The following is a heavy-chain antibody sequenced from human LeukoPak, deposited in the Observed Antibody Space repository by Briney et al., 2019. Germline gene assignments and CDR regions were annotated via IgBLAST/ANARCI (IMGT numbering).Heavy chain of an antibody. J-gene: IGHJ4*02. V-gene: IGHV3-9*01. D-gene: IGHD3-3*02. CDR1: GFTFDDYA. Sequence: PGRSLRLSCAASGFTFDDYAMHWVRQAPGKGLEWVSGISWNSGSIGYADSVKGRFTISRDNAKNSLYLQMNSLRAEDTALYYCAKDMGIYTAFDYWGQGTLVTVSS. CDR3: AKDMGIYTAFDY. CDR2: ISWNSGSI.